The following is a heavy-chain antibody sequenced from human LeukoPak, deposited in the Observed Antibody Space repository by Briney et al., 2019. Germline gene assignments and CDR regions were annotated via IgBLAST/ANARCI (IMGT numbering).Heavy chain of an antibody. D-gene: IGHD5-18*01. CDR2: ISSSSSYI. CDR3: ASSGGYSYGYYFDY. V-gene: IGHV3-21*01. Sequence: GGSLRLSCAAAGFTFSSYSMNWVRQAPGKGLEWVSSISSSSSYIYYADSVKGRFTISRDNAKNSLYPQMNSLRAEDTAVYYCASSGGYSYGYYFDYWGQGTLVTVSS. J-gene: IGHJ4*02. CDR1: GFTFSSYS.